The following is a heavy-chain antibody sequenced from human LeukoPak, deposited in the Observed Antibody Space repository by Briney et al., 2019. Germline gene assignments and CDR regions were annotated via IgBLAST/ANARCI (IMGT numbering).Heavy chain of an antibody. CDR1: GFTFSDYY. J-gene: IGHJ5*02. CDR3: ARDNADLRNWFDP. Sequence: KTGGSLRLSCAASGFTFSDYYMSWIRQAPGKGLEWLSYINIGGTNTHYADSVKGRFTISRDNAKKSLYLEMNNLRAEDTALYYCARDNADLRNWFDPWGQGTLVTVSS. CDR2: INIGGTNT. D-gene: IGHD3-3*01. V-gene: IGHV3-11*01.